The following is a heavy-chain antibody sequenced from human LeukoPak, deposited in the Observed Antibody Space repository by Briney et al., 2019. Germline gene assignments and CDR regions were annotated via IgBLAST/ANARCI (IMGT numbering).Heavy chain of an antibody. V-gene: IGHV1-8*01. CDR2: MNPNSGNT. CDR1: GYTFTSYD. D-gene: IGHD2-2*01. CDR3: ARAGGQYCSSTSCYYSDY. J-gene: IGHJ4*02. Sequence: ASVKVSCKASGYTFTSYDINWVRQATGQGLEWMGWMNPNSGNTGYAQKFQGRVTMTRNTSISTAYMELSSLRSEDTAVYYCARAGGQYCSSTSCYYSDYWGQGTLVTVSS.